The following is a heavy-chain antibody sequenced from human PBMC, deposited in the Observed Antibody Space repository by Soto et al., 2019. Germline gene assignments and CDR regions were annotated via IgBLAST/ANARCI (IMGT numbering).Heavy chain of an antibody. CDR3: ARGRFRRTWFDP. D-gene: IGHD3-16*01. CDR2: MNPDSGNT. CDR1: GYTFTNYD. Sequence: QVQLVQSGAEVKKPGASVKVSCKASGYTFTNYDIHWVRQATGQGLEWMGWMNPDSGNTGQSKQFKGRGTMTRDTSISTAYMELSSLRSEDTAVYYCARGRFRRTWFDPWGQGTLVTVSS. V-gene: IGHV1-8*01. J-gene: IGHJ5*02.